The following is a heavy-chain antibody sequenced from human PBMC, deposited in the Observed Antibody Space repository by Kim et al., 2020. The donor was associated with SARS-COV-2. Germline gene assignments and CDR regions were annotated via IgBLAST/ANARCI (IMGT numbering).Heavy chain of an antibody. CDR2: INTNTGNP. J-gene: IGHJ6*02. CDR1: GYTFTSYA. D-gene: IGHD6-19*01. Sequence: ASVKVSCKASGYTFTSYAMNWVRQAPGQGLEWMGWINTNTGNPTYAQGFTGRFVFSLDTSVSTAYLQISSLKAEDTAVYYCARDGGLSLASSGGYYGMDVWGQGTTVTVSS. V-gene: IGHV7-4-1*02. CDR3: ARDGGLSLASSGGYYGMDV.